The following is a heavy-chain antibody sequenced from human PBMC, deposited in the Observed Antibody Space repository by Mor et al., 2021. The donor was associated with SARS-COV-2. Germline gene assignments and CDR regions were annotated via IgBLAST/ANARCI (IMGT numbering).Heavy chain of an antibody. V-gene: IGHV3-21*01. J-gene: IGHJ3*02. CDR2: SHM. D-gene: IGHD5-18*01. CDR3: AREDTTMLGDI. Sequence: SHMYYADSVKGRFTISRDNAKNSLYLQMNSLRDEDTAMYYCAREDTTMLGDIWGQGTMVIVSS.